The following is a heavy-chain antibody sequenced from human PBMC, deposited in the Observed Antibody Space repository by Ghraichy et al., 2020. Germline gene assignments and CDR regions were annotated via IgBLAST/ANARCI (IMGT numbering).Heavy chain of an antibody. CDR1: GGSISSGYYY. Sequence: SETLSLTCTVSGGSISSGYYYWTWIRQPPGKGLEWIGYIYYSGSTYYNPSLKSRVSISEDTSKNQFSLHMSSVTAADTAVYYCASGLTPSTDSDFWGQGTLVTVSS. V-gene: IGHV4-30-4*02. CDR2: IYYSGST. CDR3: ASGLTPSTDSDF. J-gene: IGHJ4*02. D-gene: IGHD4-17*01.